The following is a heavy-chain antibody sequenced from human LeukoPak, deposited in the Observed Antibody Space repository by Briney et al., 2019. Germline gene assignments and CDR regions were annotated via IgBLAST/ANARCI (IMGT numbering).Heavy chain of an antibody. D-gene: IGHD6-19*01. CDR2: ISGSGGST. CDR3: AKARAVAGPFDY. Sequence: GGSLRLSCAASGFTFSSYAMSWVGQAPGKGLGWVSAISGSGGSTYYADSVKGRFTISRDYSKNTLYLQMNSLRAEDTAVYYCAKARAVAGPFDYWGQGTLVTVSS. J-gene: IGHJ4*02. CDR1: GFTFSSYA. V-gene: IGHV3-23*01.